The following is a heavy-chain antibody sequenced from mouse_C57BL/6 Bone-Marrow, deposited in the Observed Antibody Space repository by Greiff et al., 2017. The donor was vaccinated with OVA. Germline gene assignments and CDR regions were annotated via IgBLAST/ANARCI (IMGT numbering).Heavy chain of an antibody. CDR3: ARPSLMMVTTYFDY. Sequence: EVKLMESGGGLVQPGESLKLSCESNEYEFPSHDMSWVRKTPEKRLELVAAINSDGGSTYYPDTMERRLIISRDNTKKTLYLQMSSLRSEDTALYYCARPSLMMVTTYFDYWGQGTTLTVSS. J-gene: IGHJ2*01. CDR1: EYEFPSHD. V-gene: IGHV5-2*01. D-gene: IGHD2-3*01. CDR2: INSDGGST.